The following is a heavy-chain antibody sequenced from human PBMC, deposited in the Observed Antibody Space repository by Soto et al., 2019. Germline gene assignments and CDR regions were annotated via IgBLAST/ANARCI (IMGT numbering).Heavy chain of an antibody. V-gene: IGHV3-30-3*01. CDR1: GFTFRSYA. Sequence: SLSLSCAASGFTFRSYAMHWVRQAPGKGLEWVAVISYDGSNKYYADSVKGRFTISRDNSTNTLYLQMNSLRAEDTAVYHCARDRRIAAAGTLDVWGQGTTVTVSS. D-gene: IGHD6-13*01. CDR3: ARDRRIAAAGTLDV. J-gene: IGHJ6*02. CDR2: ISYDGSNK.